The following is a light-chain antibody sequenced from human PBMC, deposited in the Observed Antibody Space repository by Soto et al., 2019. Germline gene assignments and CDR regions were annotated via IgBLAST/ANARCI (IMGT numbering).Light chain of an antibody. J-gene: IGKJ2*01. CDR3: MQALQSPLYT. Sequence: DIVMTQSPLSLPVTPGEPASISCRSSQSLLHSNGNTYLDWYLQKPGQSPQLVIYLGSNRASGVPDRFSGSGSGTDFTLKISRVEAEDVGVYYCMQALQSPLYTFGQGTKLEIK. CDR2: LGS. CDR1: QSLLHSNGNTY. V-gene: IGKV2-28*01.